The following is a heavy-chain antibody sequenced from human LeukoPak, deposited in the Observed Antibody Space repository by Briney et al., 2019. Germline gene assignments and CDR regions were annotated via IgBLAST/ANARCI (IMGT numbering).Heavy chain of an antibody. V-gene: IGHV4-59*12. CDR2: IYYSGST. CDR3: ARVFYAPGDY. J-gene: IGHJ4*02. D-gene: IGHD2/OR15-2a*01. CDR1: GGSISSYY. Sequence: SETLSLTCTVSGGSISSYYWSWIRQPPGKGLEWIGYIYYSGSTNYNPSLKSRVTISVDTSKNQFSLKLSSVTAADTAVYYCARVFYAPGDYWGQGTLVTVSS.